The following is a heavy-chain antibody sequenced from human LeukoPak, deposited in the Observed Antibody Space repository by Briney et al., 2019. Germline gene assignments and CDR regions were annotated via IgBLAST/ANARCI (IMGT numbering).Heavy chain of an antibody. V-gene: IGHV3-21*01. CDR3: ASGVNYFDY. CDR2: ISSRSSHI. CDR1: GFTFTSYA. Sequence: GGSLRLSCAASGFTFTSYAMNWVRQAPGKGLEWVSSISSRSSHIFYADSVKGRFTISRDNAKKSLYLQMNSLRAEDTAVYYCASGVNYFDYWGQGTLVTVSS. J-gene: IGHJ4*02. D-gene: IGHD3-3*01.